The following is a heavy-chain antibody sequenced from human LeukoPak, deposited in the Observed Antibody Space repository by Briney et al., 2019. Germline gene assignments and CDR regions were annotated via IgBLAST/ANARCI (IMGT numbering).Heavy chain of an antibody. CDR3: ARDRDYGDYNWFDP. CDR2: INQDGSEK. J-gene: IGHJ5*02. Sequence: PGGSLRLSCGASGFTFDDYWMSWVRQAPGQGLEWVANINQDGSEKYYLDSAKGRFTISRDNAQNSLYLQMNRLGVEDTAVYYCARDRDYGDYNWFDPWGQGTLVTVSS. D-gene: IGHD4-17*01. V-gene: IGHV3-7*01. CDR1: GFTFDDYW.